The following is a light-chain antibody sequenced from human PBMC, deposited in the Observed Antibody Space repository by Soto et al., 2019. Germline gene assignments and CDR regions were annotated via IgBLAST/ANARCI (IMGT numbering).Light chain of an antibody. CDR2: KDS. CDR3: QSADSSGTYGV. J-gene: IGLJ3*02. Sequence: SSELTQPPSVSVSPGQTARITCSGDALAKQYAYWYQQKPGQAPVLVIYKDSERPSGIPERFSGSSSGTTVTLTISGVQAEDEADYYCQSADSSGTYGVFGGGTKLTVL. V-gene: IGLV3-25*03. CDR1: ALAKQY.